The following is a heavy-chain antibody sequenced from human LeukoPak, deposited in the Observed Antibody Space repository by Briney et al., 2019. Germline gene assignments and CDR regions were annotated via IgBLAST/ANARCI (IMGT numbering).Heavy chain of an antibody. J-gene: IGHJ4*02. Sequence: SETLSLTCAVYGGSFSGYYWSWIRQPPGKGLEWIGEINHSGSTNYNPSLKSRVTISVDTSKNQFSLKLSSVTAADTAVYYCARDPGGGFDCSSGSCYFRWGQGTLVTVSS. CDR2: INHSGST. V-gene: IGHV4-34*01. D-gene: IGHD2-15*01. CDR1: GGSFSGYY. CDR3: ARDPGGGFDCSSGSCYFR.